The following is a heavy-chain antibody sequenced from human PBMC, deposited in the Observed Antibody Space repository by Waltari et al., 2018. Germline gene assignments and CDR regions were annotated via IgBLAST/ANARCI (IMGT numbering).Heavy chain of an antibody. CDR2: INHSGST. J-gene: IGHJ6*02. CDR3: ARGRAARGPLGYYYYGMDV. V-gene: IGHV4-34*01. Sequence: KGLEWIGEINHSGSTNYNPSLKSRVTISVDTSKNQFSLKLSSVTAADTAVYYCARGRAARGPLGYYYYGMDVWGQGTTVTVSS. D-gene: IGHD6-6*01.